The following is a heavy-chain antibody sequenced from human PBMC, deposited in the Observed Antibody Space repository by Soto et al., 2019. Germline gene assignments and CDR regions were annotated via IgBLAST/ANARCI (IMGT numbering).Heavy chain of an antibody. CDR3: ARHGGPVTSPRFGFDSDY. D-gene: IGHD4-17*01. V-gene: IGHV3-30-3*01. Sequence: GGSLRLSCAASGFTFNNYAIHWVRQAPGKGLEWVAVISYDGSNKYYADSVKGRFTISRDNSKNTLYLQMNSLRGEDTAVYYCARHGGPVTSPRFGFDSDYWGQGTLVTVSS. J-gene: IGHJ4*02. CDR1: GFTFNNYA. CDR2: ISYDGSNK.